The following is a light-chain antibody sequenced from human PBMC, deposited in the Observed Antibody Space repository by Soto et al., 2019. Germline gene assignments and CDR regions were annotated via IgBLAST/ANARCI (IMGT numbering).Light chain of an antibody. J-gene: IGLJ1*01. Sequence: QSALTQPASVSGSPGQSITISCTGTSSDVGGYKYVSWYQHHPGKAPKLMIHDVSDRPSGVSNRFSGSKSGNTASLTISGLQAEDEGDYYCSSYTTSSTLVFGTGTKLTVL. V-gene: IGLV2-14*03. CDR3: SSYTTSSTLV. CDR2: DVS. CDR1: SSDVGGYKY.